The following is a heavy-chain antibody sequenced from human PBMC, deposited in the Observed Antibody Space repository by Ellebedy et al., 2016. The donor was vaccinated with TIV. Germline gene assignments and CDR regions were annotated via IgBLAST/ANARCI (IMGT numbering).Heavy chain of an antibody. J-gene: IGHJ3*02. D-gene: IGHD4-23*01. Sequence: ASVKVSCKGSGYSFTSYWIGWVRQMPGKGLEWMGIIYPGDSDTRYSPSFQGQVTISADKSISTAYLQSSSLKASDTAMYSCARRKGTTVVTNDAFDIWGQGTMVTVSS. CDR1: GYSFTSYW. CDR2: IYPGDSDT. CDR3: ARRKGTTVVTNDAFDI. V-gene: IGHV5-51*01.